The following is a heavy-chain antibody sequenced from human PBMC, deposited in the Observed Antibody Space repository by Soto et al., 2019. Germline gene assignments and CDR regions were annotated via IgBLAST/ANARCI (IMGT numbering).Heavy chain of an antibody. CDR1: GGSISSSNW. CDR2: IKQDGSEK. Sequence: ETLSLTCAVSGGSISSSNWWSWVRQPPGKGLEWMANIKQDGSEKYYVDSVKGRFTISRDNAKNSLYLQMNSLRAEDTAVYYCARTDIVVVVAARGAFDIWGQGTMVTVSS. CDR3: ARTDIVVVVAARGAFDI. D-gene: IGHD2-15*01. V-gene: IGHV3-7*01. J-gene: IGHJ3*02.